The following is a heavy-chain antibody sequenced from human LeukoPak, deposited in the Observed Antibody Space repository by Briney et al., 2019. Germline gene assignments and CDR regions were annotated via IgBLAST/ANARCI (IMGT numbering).Heavy chain of an antibody. V-gene: IGHV3-30*03. Sequence: PGGSLRLSCAASGFTFSNYDIHWVRQAPGKGLEWAAVISSDGSNKNYADSVKGRFTISRDNSKNTLYLQMNSLRAEDTAVYYCARTRDGHSAYFDYWGQGTLVTVSS. CDR2: ISSDGSNK. CDR1: GFTFSNYD. CDR3: ARTRDGHSAYFDY. D-gene: IGHD5-24*01. J-gene: IGHJ4*02.